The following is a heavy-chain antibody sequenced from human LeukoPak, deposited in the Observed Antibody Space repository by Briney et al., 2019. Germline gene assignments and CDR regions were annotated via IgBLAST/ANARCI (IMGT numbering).Heavy chain of an antibody. CDR2: IIPILGIA. CDR1: GGTFSSYA. J-gene: IGHJ4*02. Sequence: SAKVSCKASGGTFSSYAISWVRQAPGQGLEWMGRIIPILGIANYAQKFQGRVTITADKSTSTAYMELSSLRSEDTAVYYCARSRIAAAGTADYWGQGTLVTVSS. D-gene: IGHD6-13*01. CDR3: ARSRIAAAGTADY. V-gene: IGHV1-69*04.